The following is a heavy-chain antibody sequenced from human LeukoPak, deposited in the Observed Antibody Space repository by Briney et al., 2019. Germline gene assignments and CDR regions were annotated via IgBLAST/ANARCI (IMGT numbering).Heavy chain of an antibody. J-gene: IGHJ3*02. V-gene: IGHV4-39*01. Sequence: SETLSLTYTIAGGSFNRGFCYLGWIRQPPGKGLEWIGSIYYSGTTHYNPSLKSRVTISVDTSKNQFSLQVSSVTAADTALYYCARHLDHIVFLIWGQGTMVTVSS. D-gene: IGHD5/OR15-5a*01. CDR3: ARHLDHIVFLI. CDR2: IYYSGTT. CDR1: GGSFNRGFCY.